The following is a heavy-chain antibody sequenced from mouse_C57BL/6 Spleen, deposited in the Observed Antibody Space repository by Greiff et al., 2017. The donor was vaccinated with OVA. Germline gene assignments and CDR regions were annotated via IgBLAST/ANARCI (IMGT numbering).Heavy chain of an antibody. Sequence: QVQLKESGPGLVQPSQCLSITCTVSGFSFTSYGVHWVRQSPGKGLEWLGAIWSGGSTDDNAAFISRLSISKDNSKSQVFFKMNSLHADDTAIYYCARNNFYPFDYWGQGTTLTVSS. CDR3: ARNNFYPFDY. CDR1: GFSFTSYG. V-gene: IGHV2-2*01. J-gene: IGHJ2*01. D-gene: IGHD1-3*01. CDR2: IWSGGST.